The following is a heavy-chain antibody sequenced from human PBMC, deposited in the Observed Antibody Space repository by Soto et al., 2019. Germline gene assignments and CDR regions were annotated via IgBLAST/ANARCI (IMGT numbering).Heavy chain of an antibody. J-gene: IGHJ6*02. Sequence: SETLSLTCTVSGGSISSYYWSWIRQHPGKGLEWIGYIYNSGTTYYNPSLKSRVTISVDTSKNQFSLKLSSVTAADTAVYYCARVGSSWYLGMDVWGQGTTVTVSS. CDR3: ARVGSSWYLGMDV. V-gene: IGHV4-59*01. CDR1: GGSISSYY. CDR2: IYNSGTT. D-gene: IGHD6-13*01.